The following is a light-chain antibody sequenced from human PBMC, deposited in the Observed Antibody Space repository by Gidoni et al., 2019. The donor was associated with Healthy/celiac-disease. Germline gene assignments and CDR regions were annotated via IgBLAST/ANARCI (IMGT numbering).Light chain of an antibody. Sequence: DLQMTQSPSTLSASVGDRVTITCRASQSISSWLAWYQQKPGKAPKLLIYTASSLESGVPSRFSGSGSGTEFPLTISSLQPDDFATYYCQQYNSYCSFGQXTKLEIK. CDR2: TAS. J-gene: IGKJ2*04. CDR3: QQYNSYCS. CDR1: QSISSW. V-gene: IGKV1-5*03.